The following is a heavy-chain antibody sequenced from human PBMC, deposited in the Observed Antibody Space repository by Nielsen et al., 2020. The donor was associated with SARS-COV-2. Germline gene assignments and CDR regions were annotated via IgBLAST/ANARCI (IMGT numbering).Heavy chain of an antibody. CDR2: ISGSGGST. J-gene: IGHJ4*02. Sequence: GESLKISCAASGFTFDDYAMHWVRQAPGKGLEWVSAISGSGGSTYYADSVKGRFTISRDNSKNTLYLQMNSLRAEDTALYYCAKFGGYSYGLGVDYWGQGTLVTVSS. CDR1: GFTFDDYA. D-gene: IGHD5-18*01. V-gene: IGHV3-23*01. CDR3: AKFGGYSYGLGVDY.